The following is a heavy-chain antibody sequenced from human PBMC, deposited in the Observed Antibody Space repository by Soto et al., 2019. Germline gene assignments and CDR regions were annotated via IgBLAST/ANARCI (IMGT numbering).Heavy chain of an antibody. Sequence: QVQLVQSGAEVKKPGSSVKVSCKASGGTFSSYAISWVRQAPGQGLEWMGGIIPIFGTANYAQKFQGRVTITAAKSTSTAYMELSSLRSEDTAVYYCARDRMVRGGDYYYGMDVWGQGTTVTVSS. D-gene: IGHD3-10*01. CDR2: IIPIFGTA. CDR1: GGTFSSYA. V-gene: IGHV1-69*06. J-gene: IGHJ6*02. CDR3: ARDRMVRGGDYYYGMDV.